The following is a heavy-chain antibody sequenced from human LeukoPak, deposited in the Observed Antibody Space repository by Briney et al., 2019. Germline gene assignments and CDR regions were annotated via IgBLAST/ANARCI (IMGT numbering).Heavy chain of an antibody. D-gene: IGHD3-10*02. J-gene: IGHJ4*02. CDR2: IYSSGCT. V-gene: IGHV4-59*01. CDR3: ARVSYYVHAHYFDY. CDR1: GASISTYY. Sequence: SETLSLTCTVSGASISTYYWSWIRQPPGKGLEWIGYIYSSGCTDFNPSLQSRVTISLDTSKNHISLKLSSVTAADTAVYYCARVSYYVHAHYFDYWGQGTLVTVSS.